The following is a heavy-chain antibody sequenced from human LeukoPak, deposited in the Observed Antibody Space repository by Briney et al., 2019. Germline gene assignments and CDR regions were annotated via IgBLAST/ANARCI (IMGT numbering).Heavy chain of an antibody. V-gene: IGHV3-53*01. D-gene: IGHD6-19*01. CDR2: IYSGGST. CDR1: GFTTSSNY. Sequence: PGGSLSLSCAASGFTTSSNYMSWGHPPPEKGLERGSVIYSGGSTYYADTVKGRFTISRDNSKNTLYIQMNSLRAEDTAVSYCASASSGWYRDAFDIWGQGTMVTVSS. CDR3: ASASSGWYRDAFDI. J-gene: IGHJ3*02.